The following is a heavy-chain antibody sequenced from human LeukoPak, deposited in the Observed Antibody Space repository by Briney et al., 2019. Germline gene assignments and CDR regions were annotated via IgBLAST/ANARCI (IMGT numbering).Heavy chain of an antibody. CDR1: GFTVSSNY. CDR3: ARGSHIQFSWYYFDC. Sequence: GGSLRLSCAASGFTVSSNYMSWVRQAPGKGLEWVSLIYSGGSTYYADSVKGRFTISRDNSKNTLYLQMNSLRDEDTAVYYCARGSHIQFSWYYFDCWGQGTLVTVSS. V-gene: IGHV3-53*01. D-gene: IGHD4-11*01. CDR2: IYSGGST. J-gene: IGHJ4*02.